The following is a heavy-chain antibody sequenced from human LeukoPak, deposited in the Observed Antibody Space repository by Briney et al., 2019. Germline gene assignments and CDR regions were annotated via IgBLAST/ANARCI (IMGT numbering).Heavy chain of an antibody. J-gene: IGHJ4*02. V-gene: IGHV3-23*01. CDR1: GFTFSSYA. D-gene: IGHD6-6*01. CDR2: ISGSGGST. Sequence: GGSLRLSCAASGFTFSSYAMSWVRQAPGKGLERVSAISGSGGSTYYADSVRGRFTISRDNSKNTLYLQMNSLRAEDTAVYYCARHRSSWLIDYWGQGTLVTVSS. CDR3: ARHRSSWLIDY.